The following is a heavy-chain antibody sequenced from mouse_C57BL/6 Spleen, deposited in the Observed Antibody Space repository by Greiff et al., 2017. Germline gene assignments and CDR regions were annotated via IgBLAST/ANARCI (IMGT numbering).Heavy chain of an antibody. D-gene: IGHD2-3*01. CDR3: ARPIYDGYSYYAMDY. J-gene: IGHJ4*01. V-gene: IGHV5-6*01. CDR1: GFTFSSYG. Sequence: EVQGVESGGDLVKPGGSLKLSCAASGFTFSSYGMSWVRQTPDKRLEWVATISSGGSYTYYPDSVKGRFTISRDNAKNTLYLQMSSLKSEDTAMYYCARPIYDGYSYYAMDYWGQGTSVTVSS. CDR2: ISSGGSYT.